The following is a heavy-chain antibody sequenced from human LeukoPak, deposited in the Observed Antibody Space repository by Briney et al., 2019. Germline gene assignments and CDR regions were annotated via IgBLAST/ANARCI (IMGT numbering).Heavy chain of an antibody. V-gene: IGHV3-7*01. Sequence: GGSLRLSCAASGFTFSSYWMSWVRQAPGKGLEWVANIKQDGSEKYYVDSVKGRFTISRDNAKNSLYLQMNSLRAEDTAIYYCARDGIVGTTGYYSYYMDVWGKGTTVTISS. CDR1: GFTFSSYW. CDR3: ARDGIVGTTGYYSYYMDV. D-gene: IGHD1-26*01. J-gene: IGHJ6*03. CDR2: IKQDGSEK.